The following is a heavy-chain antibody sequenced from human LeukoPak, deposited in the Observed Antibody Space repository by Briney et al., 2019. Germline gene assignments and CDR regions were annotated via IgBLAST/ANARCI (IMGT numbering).Heavy chain of an antibody. CDR3: AKVYDSSGYYNYYYYYGMDV. Sequence: GGSLRLSCAASGFTFSSYAMSWVRQAPGKGLEWVSAIGGSGGSTYYADSVKGRFTISRDNSKNTLYLQMNSLRAEDTAVYYCAKVYDSSGYYNYYYYYGMDVWGQGTTVTVSS. CDR1: GFTFSSYA. J-gene: IGHJ6*02. V-gene: IGHV3-23*01. CDR2: IGGSGGST. D-gene: IGHD3-22*01.